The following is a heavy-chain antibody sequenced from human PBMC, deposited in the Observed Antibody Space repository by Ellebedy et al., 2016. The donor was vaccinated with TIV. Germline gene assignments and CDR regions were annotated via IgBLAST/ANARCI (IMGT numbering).Heavy chain of an antibody. J-gene: IGHJ4*02. D-gene: IGHD6-19*01. CDR2: IYYSGST. CDR1: GGSISSGGYY. V-gene: IGHV4-31*03. CDR3: ARFGWGAALEY. Sequence: SETLSLXXTVSGGSISSGGYYWSWIRQHPGKGLEWIGYIYYSGSTYYNPSLKSRVTISVDTSKNQFSLKLSSVTAADTAVYYCARFGWGAALEYWGRGTLVTVSS.